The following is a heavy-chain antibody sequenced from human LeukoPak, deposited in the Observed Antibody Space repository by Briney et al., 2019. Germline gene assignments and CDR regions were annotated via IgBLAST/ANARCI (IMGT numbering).Heavy chain of an antibody. J-gene: IGHJ4*02. CDR3: ARAIGKSEGY. CDR1: GFSFSDHY. CDR2: IKQDGSEK. Sequence: GSLRLSCATSGFSFSDHYIDWVRQAPGKGLEWVANIKQDGSEKYYVDSVKGRFTISRDNAKSSLYLQMDSLRAEDTAVYYCARAIGKSEGYWGQGTLVTVSS. V-gene: IGHV3-7*01. D-gene: IGHD4-23*01.